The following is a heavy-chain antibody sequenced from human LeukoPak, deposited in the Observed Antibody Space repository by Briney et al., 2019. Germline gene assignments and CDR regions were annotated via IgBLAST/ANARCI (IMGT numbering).Heavy chain of an antibody. Sequence: ASVKVSCKASVYTFTGSYMHWVRQAPGQGLEWMGWINPDSGGTDSAQKFRGRVTMTRDTSISAGYMELSGLTSDDTAVYYCARAPFCGVDCPPTIDYWGQGTLVRVSS. V-gene: IGHV1-2*02. D-gene: IGHD2-21*02. CDR3: ARAPFCGVDCPPTIDY. CDR2: INPDSGGT. J-gene: IGHJ4*02. CDR1: VYTFTGSY.